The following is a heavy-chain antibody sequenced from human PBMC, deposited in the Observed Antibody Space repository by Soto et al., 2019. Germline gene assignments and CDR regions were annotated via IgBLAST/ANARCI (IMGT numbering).Heavy chain of an antibody. D-gene: IGHD3-22*01. CDR1: GYTFTSYY. Sequence: QVQLVQSGAEVKKPGASVKVSCKASGYTFTSYYMHWVRQAPGQGLEWMGIINPSGGSTSYAQKFQGRVTMTRDTSTSTVYMELSSLRSEDTAVYYCARALVVITTLDYYYGMDVWGQGTTVTVSS. V-gene: IGHV1-46*01. J-gene: IGHJ6*02. CDR3: ARALVVITTLDYYYGMDV. CDR2: INPSGGST.